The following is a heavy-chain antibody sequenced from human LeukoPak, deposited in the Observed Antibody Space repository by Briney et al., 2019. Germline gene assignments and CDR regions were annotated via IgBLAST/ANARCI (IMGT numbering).Heavy chain of an antibody. J-gene: IGHJ4*01. D-gene: IGHD6-13*01. CDR1: GFTFTSYW. CDR3: ARDGTAAGLYFDL. Sequence: GGSLRLSCAASGFTFTSYWMNWVRQAPGKGLEWVASIKQDGGEKSYVDSVKGRFTISRDNARNSLYLQMSSLRAEDTAIYYCARDGTAAGLYFDLWGQGTLVTVSS. V-gene: IGHV3-7*01. CDR2: IKQDGGEK.